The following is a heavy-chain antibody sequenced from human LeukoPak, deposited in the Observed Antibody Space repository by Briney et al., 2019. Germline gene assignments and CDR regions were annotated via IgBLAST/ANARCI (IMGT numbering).Heavy chain of an antibody. CDR1: SVSISNYY. J-gene: IGHJ5*02. CDR2: IYYSGNT. V-gene: IGHV4-59*08. Sequence: SETLSLTCTVSSVSISNYYWRWIRQPPGMGLEWIGYIYYSGNTNYNPSLKSRVTISVDTSKNQLSLKLSSVTAADTAVYYCARHRDGYKSYRFDPWGQGTRVSVSS. D-gene: IGHD5-24*01. CDR3: ARHRDGYKSYRFDP.